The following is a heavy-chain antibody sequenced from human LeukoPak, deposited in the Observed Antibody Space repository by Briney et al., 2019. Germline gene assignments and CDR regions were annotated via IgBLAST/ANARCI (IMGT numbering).Heavy chain of an antibody. CDR2: MHDSGTT. CDR3: ARRTTGTGPFDY. CDR1: GGSISSYY. Sequence: SETLSLTCTVSGGSISSYYWNWIRQPPGKGLEWIAYMHDSGTTNYNPSLKSRVTISVDTSKNQFSLKLSSVTAADTAVYYCARRTTGTGPFDYWGQGTLVTVSS. J-gene: IGHJ4*02. V-gene: IGHV4-59*08. D-gene: IGHD1-1*01.